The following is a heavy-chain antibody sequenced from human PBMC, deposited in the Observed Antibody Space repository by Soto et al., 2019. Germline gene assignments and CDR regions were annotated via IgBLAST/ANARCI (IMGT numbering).Heavy chain of an antibody. CDR1: GFTFSNYA. J-gene: IGHJ4*02. Sequence: EVQLLESGGDLAQPGGSLRLLCAASGFTFSNYAMTWVRQSPGKGLEWVSTITSAGSTFYGDTVKGRFTISRDNSKSTLYLQMNSLGAEDTAVYYCAKTDKFHSHSSGWANRFDSWGQGTLVTVSS. D-gene: IGHD6-19*01. CDR3: AKTDKFHSHSSGWANRFDS. V-gene: IGHV3-23*01. CDR2: ITSAGST.